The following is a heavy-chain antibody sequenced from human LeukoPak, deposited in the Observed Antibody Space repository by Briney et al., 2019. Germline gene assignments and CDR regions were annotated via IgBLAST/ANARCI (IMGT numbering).Heavy chain of an antibody. J-gene: IGHJ4*02. CDR2: ISGSGGST. V-gene: IGHV3-23*01. D-gene: IGHD3-9*01. Sequence: GGSLRLSCAASGFTFSSYAMSWVRQAPGKGLEWVSAISGSGGSTYYADSVKGRFTISRDSSKNTLYLQMNSLRAEDTAVYYCAKDLGDYDILTGYFPFDYWGQGTLVTVSS. CDR3: AKDLGDYDILTGYFPFDY. CDR1: GFTFSSYA.